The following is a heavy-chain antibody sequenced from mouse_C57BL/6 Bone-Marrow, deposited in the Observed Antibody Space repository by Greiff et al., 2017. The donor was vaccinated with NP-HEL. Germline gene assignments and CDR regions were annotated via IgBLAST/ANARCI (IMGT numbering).Heavy chain of an antibody. Sequence: EVQLVESGGGLVQPGGSLKLSCAASGFTFSDYGMAWVRQAPRKGPEWVAFISNLAYSIYYADTVTGRFTISRENAKNTLYLEMSSLRSEDTAMYYCARHDSNYFAYWGQGTLVTVSA. J-gene: IGHJ3*01. D-gene: IGHD2-5*01. CDR1: GFTFSDYG. CDR2: ISNLAYSI. CDR3: ARHDSNYFAY. V-gene: IGHV5-15*01.